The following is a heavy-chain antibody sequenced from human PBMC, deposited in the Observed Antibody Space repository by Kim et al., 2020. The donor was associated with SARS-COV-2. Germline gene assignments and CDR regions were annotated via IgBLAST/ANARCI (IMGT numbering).Heavy chain of an antibody. J-gene: IGHJ6*02. Sequence: SVKVSCKASGGTFSSYAISWVRQAPGQGLEWMGGIIPIFGTANYAQKFQGRVTITADESTSTAYMELSSLRSEDTAVYYCARPNYDSHSGTIHYYYGMDVWGQGTTVTVSS. CDR3: ARPNYDSHSGTIHYYYGMDV. V-gene: IGHV1-69*13. CDR1: GGTFSSYA. D-gene: IGHD3-3*01. CDR2: IIPIFGTA.